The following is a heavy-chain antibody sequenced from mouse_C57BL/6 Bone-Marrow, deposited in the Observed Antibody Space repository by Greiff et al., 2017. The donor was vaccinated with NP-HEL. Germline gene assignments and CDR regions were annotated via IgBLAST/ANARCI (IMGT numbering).Heavy chain of an antibody. D-gene: IGHD3-2*02. Sequence: EVKLQESGPVLVKPGASVKMSCKASGYTFTDYYMNWVKQSHGKSLEWIGVINPYNGGTSYNQKFKGKATLTVDKSSSTAYMELNSLTSEDSAVYYCARGGDRSGYRFAYWGQGTLVTVSA. CDR3: ARGGDRSGYRFAY. CDR2: INPYNGGT. V-gene: IGHV1-19*01. J-gene: IGHJ3*01. CDR1: GYTFTDYY.